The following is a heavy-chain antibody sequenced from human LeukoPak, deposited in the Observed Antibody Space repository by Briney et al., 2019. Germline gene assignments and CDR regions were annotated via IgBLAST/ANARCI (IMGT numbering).Heavy chain of an antibody. CDR1: GGSISGSSYY. J-gene: IGHJ4*02. D-gene: IGHD6-25*01. V-gene: IGHV4-39*02. Sequence: PSETLSLTCTVSGGSISGSSYYWGWIRQPPGKGLEWIGSIYYSGSTYYNPSLKSRVTISVDTSKNQFSLKLNSVTATDTAVYYCARGRGAYYFDYWGQGTLVTVSS. CDR2: IYYSGST. CDR3: ARGRGAYYFDY.